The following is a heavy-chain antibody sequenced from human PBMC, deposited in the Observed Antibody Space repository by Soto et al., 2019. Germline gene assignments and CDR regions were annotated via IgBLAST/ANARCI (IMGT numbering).Heavy chain of an antibody. CDR2: IYPGDSDT. Sequence: PGESLKISCKGSGYSFTSYWIGWVRQMPGKGLEWMGIIYPGDSDTRYSPSFQGQVTISADKSISTAYLQWSSLKASDTAMYYYSIFPGSSDYSYYMDVPGQRTTVPVSS. CDR3: SIFPGSSDYSYYMDV. J-gene: IGHJ6*03. CDR1: GYSFTSYW. V-gene: IGHV5-51*01. D-gene: IGHD3-10*01.